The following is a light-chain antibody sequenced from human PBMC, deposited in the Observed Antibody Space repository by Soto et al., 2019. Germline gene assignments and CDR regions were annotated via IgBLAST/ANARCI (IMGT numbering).Light chain of an antibody. V-gene: IGKV3-15*01. CDR1: QSVSTN. Sequence: EIVMTQSPATLSVSPGERAILSCRASQSVSTNLAWYQQKPGQAPRLLIYRASTRATGIPARFSGGGSGTEFTLTISSLQSEDFAVYICQQYNNWPPRWTFGQGTKVEIK. CDR2: RAS. CDR3: QQYNNWPPRWT. J-gene: IGKJ1*01.